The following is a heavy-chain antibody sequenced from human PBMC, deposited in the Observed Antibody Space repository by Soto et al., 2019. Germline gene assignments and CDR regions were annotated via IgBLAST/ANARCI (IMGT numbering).Heavy chain of an antibody. CDR2: IYTSGST. J-gene: IGHJ6*02. V-gene: IGHV4-4*07. CDR1: GGSISSYY. CDR3: ASSSLYGMDV. Sequence: SETLSLTCTVSGGSISSYYWSWIRQPAGKGLEWIGRIYTSGSTNYNPSLKSRVTMSVDTSKNQFSLKVGSVTAADTAVYYCASSSLYGMDVWGQGTTVTVSS.